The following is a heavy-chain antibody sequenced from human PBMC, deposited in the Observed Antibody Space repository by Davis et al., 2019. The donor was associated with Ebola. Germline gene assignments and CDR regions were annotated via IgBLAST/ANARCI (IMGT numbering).Heavy chain of an antibody. V-gene: IGHV3-23*01. Sequence: GESLKISCAASGFTFSSYSMNWVRQAPGKGLEWVSAISGSGGSTYYADSVKGRFTISRDNSKNTLYLQMNSLRAEDTAVYYCAKSTRLVGYDYWGQGTLVTVSS. J-gene: IGHJ4*02. CDR3: AKSTRLVGYDY. CDR2: ISGSGGST. CDR1: GFTFSSYS. D-gene: IGHD2-8*02.